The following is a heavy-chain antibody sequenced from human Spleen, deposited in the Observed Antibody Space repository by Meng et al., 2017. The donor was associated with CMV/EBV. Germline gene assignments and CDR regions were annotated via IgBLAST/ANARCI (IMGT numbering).Heavy chain of an antibody. J-gene: IGHJ4*02. V-gene: IGHV4-34*01. CDR1: GGSFSGYY. D-gene: IGHD1-26*01. CDR3: ARERGWELLRSYFDY. Sequence: VCGGSFSGYYWSLLRQPPGKGLEWIGEINHSGSTNYNPSLKSRVTISVDTSKNQFSLKLSSVTAADTAVYYCARERGWELLRSYFDYWGQGTLVTVSS. CDR2: INHSGST.